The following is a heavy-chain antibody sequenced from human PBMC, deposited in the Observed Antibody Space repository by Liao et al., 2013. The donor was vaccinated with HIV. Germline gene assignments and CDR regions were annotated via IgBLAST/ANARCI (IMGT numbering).Heavy chain of an antibody. V-gene: IGHV4-30-4*08. CDR3: VINYYGSDDWYFDL. Sequence: QVQLQESGPGLVKPSQTLSLTCTVSGGSIISGDYYWSWIRQPPGKGLEWIGSIYNSGTTYSNLSLKSRVIISLDTSKNQFSLSLSSVTAADTAVYYCVINYYGSDDWYFDLWGRGTLVTVSS. J-gene: IGHJ2*01. CDR2: IYNSGTT. CDR1: GGSIISGDYY. D-gene: IGHD3-10*01.